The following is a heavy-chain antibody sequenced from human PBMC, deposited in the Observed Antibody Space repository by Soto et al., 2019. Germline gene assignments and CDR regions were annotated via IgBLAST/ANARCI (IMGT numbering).Heavy chain of an antibody. CDR2: ISAYNGNT. CDR1: GYTFTSYG. J-gene: IGHJ6*03. V-gene: IGHV1-18*01. Sequence: QVQLVQSGAEVKKPGASVKVSCKASGYTFTSYGISWVRQAPGQGLEWMGWISAYNGNTNYAQKLQGRVTMTTDTSTSTAYMELRSLRSDDTAVYYCARVLYRNYRESYYYMDVCGNGTTVTVSS. D-gene: IGHD4-4*01. CDR3: ARVLYRNYRESYYYMDV.